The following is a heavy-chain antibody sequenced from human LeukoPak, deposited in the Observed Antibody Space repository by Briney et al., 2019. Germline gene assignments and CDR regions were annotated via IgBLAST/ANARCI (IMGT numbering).Heavy chain of an antibody. Sequence: SETLSLTCTVSGGSISSYYWSWIRQPPGKGLEWIGYIYYSGSTNYNPSLESRVTISVDTSKNQFSLKLSSVTAADTAVYYCARHPSGYYYGSGSSEAWGQGTLVTVSS. D-gene: IGHD3-10*01. CDR3: ARHPSGYYYGSGSSEA. V-gene: IGHV4-59*01. CDR1: GGSISSYY. CDR2: IYYSGST. J-gene: IGHJ5*02.